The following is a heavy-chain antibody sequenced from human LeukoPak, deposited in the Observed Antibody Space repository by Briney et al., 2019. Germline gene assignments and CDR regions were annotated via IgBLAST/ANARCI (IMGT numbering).Heavy chain of an antibody. J-gene: IGHJ6*03. CDR3: ARDTRWAQIWSPPYGSASAPTVLIYY. CDR2: INTNAGNP. V-gene: IGHV7-4-1*02. D-gene: IGHD3-10*01. CDR1: GYTFTNYG. Sequence: GASVKVSCKASGYTFTNYGMNWVRLAPGQGLEWMGWINTNAGNPTYAQGFTGRFVFSLDTSVSTAYLQISSLKAEDTAVYYCARDTRWAQIWSPPYGSASAPTVLIYY.